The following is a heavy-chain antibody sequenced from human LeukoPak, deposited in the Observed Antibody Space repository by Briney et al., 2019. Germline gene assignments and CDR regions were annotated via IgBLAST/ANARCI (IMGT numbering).Heavy chain of an antibody. CDR1: GYSFSDYY. J-gene: IGHJ4*02. V-gene: IGHV1-2*02. CDR2: INPNNGAT. D-gene: IGHD1-1*01. Sequence: ASVKVSCKASGYSFSDYYLHWVRQAPGQGLEWMGWINPNNGATKYAQKFQGRVTMTRDTSNSTAYMGLSRLRSDDTAVYYCARVYFPPDRWNAVQIDFWGQGTLVTVSS. CDR3: ARVYFPPDRWNAVQIDF.